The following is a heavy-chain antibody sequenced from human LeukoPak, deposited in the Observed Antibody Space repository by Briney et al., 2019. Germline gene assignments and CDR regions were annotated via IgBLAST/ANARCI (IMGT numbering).Heavy chain of an antibody. CDR2: ISYSGSNK. V-gene: IGHV3-30*03. Sequence: PGGSLRLSRAASGFTFSSYGMNWVRQAPGKGLEWVAGISYSGSNKYYADSVKGRFTISRDNSKNTPYLQMNSLRAEDTAVYYCARQSHKFDSSGYYPDAIDSWGQGTMVTASS. J-gene: IGHJ3*02. D-gene: IGHD3-22*01. CDR3: ARQSHKFDSSGYYPDAIDS. CDR1: GFTFSSYG.